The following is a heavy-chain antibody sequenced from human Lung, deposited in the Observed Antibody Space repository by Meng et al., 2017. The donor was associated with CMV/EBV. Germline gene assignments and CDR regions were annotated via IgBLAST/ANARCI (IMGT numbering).Heavy chain of an antibody. CDR1: GYTLTGHF. CDR3: ARGGNWGPDY. CDR2: IQPNTGVT. Sequence: ASXXVSCKASGYTLTGHFMHWVRQARGQGLEWMGWIQPNTGVTNYARNFQGRVTMTRDTSISTVYMELGGLRSDDTAMYYCARGGNWGPDYWGQGTLVTVSS. V-gene: IGHV1-2*02. D-gene: IGHD7-27*01. J-gene: IGHJ4*02.